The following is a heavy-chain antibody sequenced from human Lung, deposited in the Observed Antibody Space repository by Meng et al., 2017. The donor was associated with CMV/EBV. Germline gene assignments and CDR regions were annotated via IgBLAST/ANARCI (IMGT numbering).Heavy chain of an antibody. CDR2: IIPIIGIT. D-gene: IGHD6-13*01. CDR3: ARERDSSSWFDGY. CDR1: GYTFTGYY. J-gene: IGHJ4*02. V-gene: IGHV1-69*10. Sequence: SVXVSXXASGYTFTGYYMHWVRQAPGQGLEWMGVIIPIIGITKYAQRFQGRVTITADTSTSTAYMELSSLRSEDTAMYYCARERDSSSWFDGYWGQGTLVTVSS.